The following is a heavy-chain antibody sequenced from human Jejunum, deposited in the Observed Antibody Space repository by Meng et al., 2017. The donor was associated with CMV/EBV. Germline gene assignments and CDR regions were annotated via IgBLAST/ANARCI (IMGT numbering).Heavy chain of an antibody. CDR1: GYPFMTYT. CDR3: ARGGNFDP. J-gene: IGHJ5*02. CDR2: ISTHTGTP. V-gene: IGHV7-4-1*02. Sequence: GQLVADELEMKKPGASGKASFKVSGYPFMTYTRNWFRKAHEQCLGWMGWISTHTGTPTYTQRFTGRFVFSLDTSVSTAYLQISSLKAEYTAVYYFARGGNFDPWGQGTLVTVSS. D-gene: IGHD2/OR15-2a*01.